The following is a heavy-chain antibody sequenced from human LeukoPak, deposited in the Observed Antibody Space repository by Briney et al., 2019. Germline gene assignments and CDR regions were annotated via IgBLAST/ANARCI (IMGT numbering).Heavy chain of an antibody. CDR2: ITSSSTNI. CDR1: GFTFSIYA. Sequence: GGSLRLSCAASGFTFSIYAMNWVRQAPGKGLEWVSHITSSSTNIYYADSVKGRFTISRDNAKNALSLQMNGLRDEDTAVYYCATSGNYYLKYWGQGTLVTVSS. V-gene: IGHV3-48*02. D-gene: IGHD1-26*01. CDR3: ATSGNYYLKY. J-gene: IGHJ4*02.